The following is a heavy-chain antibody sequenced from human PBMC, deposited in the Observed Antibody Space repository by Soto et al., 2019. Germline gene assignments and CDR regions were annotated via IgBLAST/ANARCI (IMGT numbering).Heavy chain of an antibody. CDR1: GFTFSSYW. D-gene: IGHD2-15*01. CDR3: VRTSLFVAAATREDY. Sequence: EVQLVESGGGLVQPGGSLRLSCAASGFTFSSYWMNWVRQAPGKGLVWVSRINSDGSSKSYADSVKGRFTISRDNAKNTQYMQRKRRRGVDTAVYYCVRTSLFVAAATREDYGGQGTLFTVPS. V-gene: IGHV3-74*01. J-gene: IGHJ4*02. CDR2: INSDGSSK.